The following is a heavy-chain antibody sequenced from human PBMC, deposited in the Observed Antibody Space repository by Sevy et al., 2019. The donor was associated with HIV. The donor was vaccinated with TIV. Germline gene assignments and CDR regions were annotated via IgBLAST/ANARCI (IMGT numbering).Heavy chain of an antibody. D-gene: IGHD3-22*01. V-gene: IGHV1-2*06. J-gene: IGHJ4*02. Sequence: ASVKVSYKASGYMFIAYFIHWVRQAPGQGLEWMGRINPNSGDTNCAQKFQGRVTMTRDTSINTAYMELSRLRSDDTAVYSCARVLYYDSSAYYFDYWGQGTLVTVSS. CDR3: ARVLYYDSSAYYFDY. CDR1: GYMFIAYF. CDR2: INPNSGDT.